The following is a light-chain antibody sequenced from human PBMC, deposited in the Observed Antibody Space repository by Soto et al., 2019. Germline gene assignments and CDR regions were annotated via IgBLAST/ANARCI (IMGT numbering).Light chain of an antibody. J-gene: IGKJ1*01. Sequence: EIGMTQSPATLSVSPGERATLSCRASQSVSSNLAWYQQKPGQAPRLLIYGASTRATGIPARFSGSGSGTEFTLTISSLQSEDFAVYYCQQYSHRRTVGQVTKGESK. CDR2: GAS. CDR3: QQYSHRRT. CDR1: QSVSSN. V-gene: IGKV3-15*01.